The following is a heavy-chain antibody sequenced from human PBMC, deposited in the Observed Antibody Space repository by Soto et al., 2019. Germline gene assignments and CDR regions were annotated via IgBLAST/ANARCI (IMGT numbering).Heavy chain of an antibody. CDR2: ISSSTS. V-gene: IGHV3-21*01. D-gene: IGHD4-17*01. J-gene: IGHJ3*02. CDR1: GFTFSTYS. CDR3: ARGAYGDYAFDM. Sequence: EVQLVESGGGLVKPGGSLRLSCAASGFTFSTYSMNWVRQAPGKGLEWVSSISSSTSYYAESLKGRFTISRDNAKNSLYLQMNSLRAEDTAVYYCARGAYGDYAFDMWGQGTMVTVSS.